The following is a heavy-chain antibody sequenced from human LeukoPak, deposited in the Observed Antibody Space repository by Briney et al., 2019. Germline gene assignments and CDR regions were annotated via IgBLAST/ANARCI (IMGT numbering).Heavy chain of an antibody. CDR1: GYTFTSYY. CDR2: INPSGGST. J-gene: IGHJ4*02. CDR3: ARGYSSSWDY. D-gene: IGHD6-13*01. Sequence: GASVKVSCKASGYTFTSYYMHWVRQAPGQGLEWMGMINPSGGSTTYAQKFQGTVTMTRDTSASKVYMELSSLRSEDTALYHCARGYSSSWDYWGQGTLVTV. V-gene: IGHV1-46*01.